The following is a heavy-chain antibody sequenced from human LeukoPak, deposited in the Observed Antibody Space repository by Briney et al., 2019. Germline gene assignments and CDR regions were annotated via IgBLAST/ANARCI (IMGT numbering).Heavy chain of an antibody. CDR1: GDSISSGGYY. CDR3: VRENALRTPSHSIDY. D-gene: IGHD2-2*01. Sequence: TPSETLSLTCTVSGDSISSGGYYWSWIRQHPGKGLEWIGNIYYSGNTYYNPSLKSRVSISVDTSKNQFSLKLSSVTAADTAVYYCVRENALRTPSHSIDYWGQGTLVTVSS. J-gene: IGHJ4*02. V-gene: IGHV4-31*03. CDR2: IYYSGNT.